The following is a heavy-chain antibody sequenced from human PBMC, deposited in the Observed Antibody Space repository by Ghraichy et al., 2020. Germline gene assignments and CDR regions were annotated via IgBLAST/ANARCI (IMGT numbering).Heavy chain of an antibody. CDR1: GGSISGDY. V-gene: IGHV4-59*08. J-gene: IGHJ4*02. D-gene: IGHD3-3*01. CDR2: ISYSDTT. Sequence: SETLSLTCTVSGGSISGDYWSWIRQPPGKGLEWIAYISYSDTTNYNPSLKSRVAISVDTSKNQFSLNLSSVTAADTAVYYCARRVSGLPFDYWGQGTLVTVSS. CDR3: ARRVSGLPFDY.